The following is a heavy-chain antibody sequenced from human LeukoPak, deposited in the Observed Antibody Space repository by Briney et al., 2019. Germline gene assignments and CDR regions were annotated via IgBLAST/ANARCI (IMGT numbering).Heavy chain of an antibody. CDR1: GFPFSSSC. CDR2: ISSDGNNI. CDR3: ARMDVA. D-gene: IGHD2-2*03. V-gene: IGHV3-74*01. J-gene: IGHJ3*01. Sequence: GVSLRLSCAASGFPFSSSCIHWVRHAPGKGLVWVSCISSDGNNIHYADSVKGRFTISRDKAKKRVYLKMNSLRAEGPAVYYCARMDVAWGQGTIVTVSS.